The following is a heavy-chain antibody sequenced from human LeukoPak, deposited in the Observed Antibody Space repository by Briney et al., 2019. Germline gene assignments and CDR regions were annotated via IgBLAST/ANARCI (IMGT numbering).Heavy chain of an antibody. CDR1: GGSISSYY. J-gene: IGHJ5*02. V-gene: IGHV4-4*07. CDR2: IYTSGST. D-gene: IGHD2-2*01. Sequence: SETLSLTCTVSGGSISSYYRSWIWQPAGKGLEWIGRIYTSGSTNYNPSLKSRVTMSVDTSKNQFSLKLSSVTAADTAVYYCAREAVTLGYCSSTSCLKNWFDPWGQGTLVTVSS. CDR3: AREAVTLGYCSSTSCLKNWFDP.